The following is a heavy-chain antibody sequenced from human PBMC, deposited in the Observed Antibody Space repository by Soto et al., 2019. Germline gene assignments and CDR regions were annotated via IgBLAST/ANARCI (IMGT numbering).Heavy chain of an antibody. V-gene: IGHV1-18*01. CDR3: ARDRGSSGYYRNKGYFQH. D-gene: IGHD3-22*01. CDR1: GYTFTSYG. CDR2: ISAYNGNT. Sequence: GASVKVSCKASGYTFTSYGISWVRQAPGQGLEWMGWISAYNGNTNYAQKLQGRVTMTTDTSTSTAYMELRSLRSDDTAAYYCARDRGSSGYYRNKGYFQHWGQGTLVTVSS. J-gene: IGHJ1*01.